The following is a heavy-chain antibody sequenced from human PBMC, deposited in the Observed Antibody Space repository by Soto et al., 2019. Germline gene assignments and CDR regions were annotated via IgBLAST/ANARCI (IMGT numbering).Heavy chain of an antibody. D-gene: IGHD3-3*01. CDR2: INHSGST. V-gene: IGHV4-34*01. CDR1: GGSFSGYY. Sequence: PSETLSLTCAVYGGSFSGYYWSWIRQPPGKGLEWLGEINHSGSTNYNPSLKSRVTISVDTSKNQFSLKLSSVTAADTAVYYCARDQFLEWLLYRKGMDVWGQGTTVTVYS. J-gene: IGHJ6*02. CDR3: ARDQFLEWLLYRKGMDV.